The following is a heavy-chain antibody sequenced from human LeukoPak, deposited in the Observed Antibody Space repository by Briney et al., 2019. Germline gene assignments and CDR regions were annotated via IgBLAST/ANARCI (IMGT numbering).Heavy chain of an antibody. V-gene: IGHV4-59*01. CDR3: ARAAAAGNYFDY. CDR1: GGSISSYY. CDR2: IYYSGST. D-gene: IGHD6-13*01. Sequence: SETLSLTCTVSGGSISSYYWSWIRQPPGKGLEWIGYIYYSGSTNYSPSLKSRVTISVDTSKNQFSLKLSSVTAADTAVYYCARAAAAGNYFDYWGQGTLVTVSS. J-gene: IGHJ4*02.